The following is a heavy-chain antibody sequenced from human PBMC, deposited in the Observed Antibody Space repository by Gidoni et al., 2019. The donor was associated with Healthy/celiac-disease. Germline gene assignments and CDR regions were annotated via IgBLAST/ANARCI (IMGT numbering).Heavy chain of an antibody. V-gene: IGHV3-64*01. CDR2: ISSNGGST. D-gene: IGHD1-26*01. CDR1: GFTFSSYA. CDR3: ALRYSGSLNYGMDV. J-gene: IGHJ6*02. Sequence: EVQLVESGGGLVQPGGSLSLSCAASGFTFSSYAMHWVRPAPGKGLEYVSAISSNGGSTYYANSVKGIFTISRDNSKNTLYLQMGSLRAEDMAVYYCALRYSGSLNYGMDVWGQGTTVTVSS.